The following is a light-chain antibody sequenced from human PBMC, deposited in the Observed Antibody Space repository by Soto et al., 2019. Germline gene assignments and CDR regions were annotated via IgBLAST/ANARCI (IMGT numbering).Light chain of an antibody. V-gene: IGLV2-14*01. CDR1: SSDVGGYDY. CDR3: SSYTSSSTDV. J-gene: IGLJ1*01. CDR2: EVS. Sequence: QSALTQPASVSGSPGQSITISCTGTSSDVGGYDYVSWYQHHPGKAPKLTIYEVSNRPSGVSNRSSGSKSGNTASLTISGLQAEDEAEYYCSSYTSSSTDVFGTGTKVT.